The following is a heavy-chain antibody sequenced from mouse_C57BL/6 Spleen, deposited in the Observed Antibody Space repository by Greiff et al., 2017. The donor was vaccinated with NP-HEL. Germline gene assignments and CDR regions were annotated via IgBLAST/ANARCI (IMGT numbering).Heavy chain of an antibody. CDR2: IHPNSGST. CDR3: ARWVTTVVATDLDV. D-gene: IGHD1-1*01. Sequence: QVQLQQPGAELVKPGASVKLSCKASGYTFTSYWMHWVKPRPGQGLEWIGMIHPNSGSTNYNEKFKSKATLTVDTSSSTAYMQLSSLTSEDSAVYYCARWVTTVVATDLDVWGKGTTVTVSS. CDR1: GYTFTSYW. V-gene: IGHV1-64*01. J-gene: IGHJ1*03.